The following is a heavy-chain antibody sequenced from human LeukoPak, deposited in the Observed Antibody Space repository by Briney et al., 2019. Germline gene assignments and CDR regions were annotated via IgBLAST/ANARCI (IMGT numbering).Heavy chain of an antibody. CDR3: ARGISSTPERRTSKGPDY. Sequence: ASVKVSCKASGYTFTSYYMHWVRQAPGQGLEWMGIINPSGGSTSYAQKFQGRVTMTRDTSTSTVYMELSSLRSEDTAVYYCARGISSTPERRTSKGPDYWGQGTLVTVSS. CDR2: INPSGGST. J-gene: IGHJ4*02. D-gene: IGHD2-2*01. V-gene: IGHV1-46*01. CDR1: GYTFTSYY.